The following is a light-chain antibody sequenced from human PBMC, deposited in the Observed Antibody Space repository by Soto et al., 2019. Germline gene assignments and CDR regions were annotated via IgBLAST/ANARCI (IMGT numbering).Light chain of an antibody. V-gene: IGKV3-20*01. J-gene: IGKJ5*01. CDR2: GAS. Sequence: EIVLTQSPGTLSLSPGERATLSCRASQSVTSSYLTWYQQKHGQATRLLIYGASTRAAGIPDRFSGSGSGTDLTITISSLEPEDFEVYYCQQYGKLPITFGQGTRLEIK. CDR3: QQYGKLPIT. CDR1: QSVTSSY.